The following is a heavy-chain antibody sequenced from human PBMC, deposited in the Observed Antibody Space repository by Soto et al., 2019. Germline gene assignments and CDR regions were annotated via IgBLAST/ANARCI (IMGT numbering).Heavy chain of an antibody. CDR1: GGSISSGGYY. V-gene: IGHV4-31*03. J-gene: IGHJ6*03. Sequence: SETLSLTCTVSGGSISSGGYYWSWIRQHPGKGLEWIGYIYYSGSTYYNPSLKSRVTISVDTSTSTVYMELSSLRSEDTAVYYCARDPSYSSTPSRHYYYYYYYMDVWGKGTTVTVSS. CDR2: IYYSGST. D-gene: IGHD6-13*01. CDR3: ARDPSYSSTPSRHYYYYYYYMDV.